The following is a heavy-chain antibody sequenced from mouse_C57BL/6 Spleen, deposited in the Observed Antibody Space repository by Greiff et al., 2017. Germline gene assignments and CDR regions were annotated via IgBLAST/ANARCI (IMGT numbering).Heavy chain of an antibody. V-gene: IGHV1-81*01. CDR1: GYTFTSYG. CDR2: IYPRSGNT. CDR3: ARRYYYGSSYEFDY. D-gene: IGHD1-1*01. Sequence: VQLQQSGAELARPGASVKLSCKASGYTFTSYGISWVKQRTGQGLEWIGEIYPRSGNTYYNEKFKGKATLTADKSSSTAYMELRSLTSEDSAVYFCARRYYYGSSYEFDYWGQGTTLTVSS. J-gene: IGHJ2*01.